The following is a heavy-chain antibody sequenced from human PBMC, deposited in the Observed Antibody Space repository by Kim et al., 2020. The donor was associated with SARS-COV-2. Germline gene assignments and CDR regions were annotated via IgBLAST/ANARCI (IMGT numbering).Heavy chain of an antibody. CDR3: ARVSRSRSEFDY. CDR2: INSDGSST. CDR1: GFTFSSYW. V-gene: IGHV3-74*01. D-gene: IGHD1-26*01. Sequence: LSLTCAASGFTFSSYWMHWVRQAPGKGLVWVSRINSDGSSTSYADSVKGRFTISRDNAKNTLYLQMNSLRAEDTAVYYCARVSRSRSEFDYWGQGTLVTVSS. J-gene: IGHJ4*02.